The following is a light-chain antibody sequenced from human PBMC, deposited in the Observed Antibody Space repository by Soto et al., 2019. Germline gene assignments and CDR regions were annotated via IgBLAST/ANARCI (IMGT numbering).Light chain of an antibody. Sequence: QAVVTQEPSLTVSPVGTVTLTCGSSTGAVTSGHYPYWFQQKPGQAPRTLIYDTSNKHSWTPARFSGSLLGGKAALTLSGAQPEDEAEYYCLLSYSGANWVFGGGIKLTVL. CDR2: DTS. J-gene: IGLJ3*02. V-gene: IGLV7-46*01. CDR1: TGAVTSGHY. CDR3: LLSYSGANWV.